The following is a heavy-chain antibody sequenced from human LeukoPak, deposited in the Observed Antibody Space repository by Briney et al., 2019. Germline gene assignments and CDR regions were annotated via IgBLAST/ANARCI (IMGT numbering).Heavy chain of an antibody. CDR2: ISSSGSTI. CDR1: GFTFSSYE. Sequence: GGSLRLSRAASGFTFSSYEMNWVRQAPGKGLEWVSYISSSGSTIYYADSVKGRFTISRDNAKDSLYLQMNSLRAEDTAVYYCAREDFWGCSGGSCYGSFDYWGQGTLVTVSS. J-gene: IGHJ4*02. D-gene: IGHD2-15*01. CDR3: AREDFWGCSGGSCYGSFDY. V-gene: IGHV3-48*03.